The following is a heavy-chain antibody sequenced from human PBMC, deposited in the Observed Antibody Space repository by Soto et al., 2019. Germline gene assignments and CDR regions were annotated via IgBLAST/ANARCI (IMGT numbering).Heavy chain of an antibody. D-gene: IGHD3-10*01. Sequence: EVQLVESGGGLVQPGGSLRLSCAASEFTFSGRSVHWVRQAPGKGLVWVSGIDKVGTDTTYADSVKGRFTSSRDNAKNTVYLQMTSLRVEDTAVYYCARGWFGPDVWGKGTTVTVSS. CDR3: ARGWFGPDV. CDR2: IDKVGTDT. V-gene: IGHV3-74*01. J-gene: IGHJ6*03. CDR1: EFTFSGRS.